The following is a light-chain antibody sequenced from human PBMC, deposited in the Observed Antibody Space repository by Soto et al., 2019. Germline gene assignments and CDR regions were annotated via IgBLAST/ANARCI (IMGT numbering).Light chain of an antibody. V-gene: IGLV2-14*01. Sequence: QSALTQPASVSGSPGQSITISCTGTSSDVGGYNYVSWYQQYPGKAPKLMIYEVSNRPSGVSNRFSGSKSGNTASLTISGLQAEDEADYYCSSYTSDITQVFGGGTKLTVL. J-gene: IGLJ2*01. CDR1: SSDVGGYNY. CDR3: SSYTSDITQV. CDR2: EVS.